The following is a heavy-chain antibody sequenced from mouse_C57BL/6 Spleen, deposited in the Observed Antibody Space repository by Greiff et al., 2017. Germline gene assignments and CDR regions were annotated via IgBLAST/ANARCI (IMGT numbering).Heavy chain of an antibody. CDR3: ARGYYGSSSYFDY. V-gene: IGHV1-78*01. CDR2: IYPRDGST. Sequence: VKLQESDAELVKPGASVKISCKVSGYTFTDHTIHWMKQRPEQGLEWIGYIYPRDGSTKYNEKFKGKATLTADKSSSTAYMQLNSLTSEDSAVYFCARGYYGSSSYFDYWGQGTTLTVSS. CDR1: GYTFTDHT. J-gene: IGHJ2*01. D-gene: IGHD1-1*01.